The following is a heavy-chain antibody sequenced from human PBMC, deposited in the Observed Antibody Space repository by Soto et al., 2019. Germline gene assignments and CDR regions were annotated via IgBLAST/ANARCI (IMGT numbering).Heavy chain of an antibody. Sequence: QVQLVPSGAEVKKPGASVKVSCKASGYTFTSYYMHWVRQAPGQGLEWMGIINPSGGSTSYAQKFQVRVTMSRDTSASTVYMELCSLRSEDTAVYYCATDLEEMVRGVLDAFEIWGQGTIVTVSS. CDR1: GYTFTSYY. D-gene: IGHD3-10*01. J-gene: IGHJ3*02. V-gene: IGHV1-46*01. CDR3: ATDLEEMVRGVLDAFEI. CDR2: INPSGGST.